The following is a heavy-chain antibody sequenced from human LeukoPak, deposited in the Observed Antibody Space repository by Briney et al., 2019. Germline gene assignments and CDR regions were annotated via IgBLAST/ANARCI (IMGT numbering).Heavy chain of an antibody. CDR1: DGSISSSSYY. J-gene: IGHJ4*02. V-gene: IGHV4-39*01. D-gene: IGHD6-25*01. CDR2: IYYSGTT. CDR3: ARRSSGAAPPYYFDY. Sequence: PSETLSLTCTVSDGSISSSSYYGAWIRQPPGKGLEWIGSIYYSGTTYYHPSLKSRVTISVDTSKNQSSLTLSSVTAADTAVYYCARRSSGAAPPYYFDYWGQGTLVTVSS.